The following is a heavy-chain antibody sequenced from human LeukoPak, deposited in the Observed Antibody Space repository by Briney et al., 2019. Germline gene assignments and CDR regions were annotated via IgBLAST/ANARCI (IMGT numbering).Heavy chain of an antibody. V-gene: IGHV4-59*01. J-gene: IGHJ6*03. Sequence: SETLSLTCTVSGGSISSYYWSWIRQPPGKGLEWIGYIYYSGSTNYNPSLKSRVTISVDTSKNQFSLKLSSVTAADTAVYYCAREALERDYYYYYMDVWGKGTTVTVSS. CDR2: IYYSGST. CDR1: GGSISSYY. CDR3: AREALERDYYYYYMDV. D-gene: IGHD1-1*01.